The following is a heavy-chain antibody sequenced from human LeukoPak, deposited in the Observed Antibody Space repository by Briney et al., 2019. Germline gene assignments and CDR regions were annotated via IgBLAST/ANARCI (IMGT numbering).Heavy chain of an antibody. CDR1: GFAFSVYE. CDR3: ATLTVASSFDY. D-gene: IGHD6-19*01. CDR2: ISSSGGTR. V-gene: IGHV3-48*03. Sequence: TGGSLRLSCAASGFAFSVYEMYWVRQAPGKGLEWVSYISSSGGTRYHADSVKGRFTISRDNAKNSLYLQMNSLRAEDTAVYYCATLTVASSFDYWGQGTLVTVSS. J-gene: IGHJ4*02.